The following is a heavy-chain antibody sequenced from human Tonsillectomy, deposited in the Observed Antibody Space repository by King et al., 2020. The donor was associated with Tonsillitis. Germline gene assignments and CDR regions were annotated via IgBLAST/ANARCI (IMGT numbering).Heavy chain of an antibody. CDR1: GFTFSSYG. CDR2: ISYDGNNK. V-gene: IGHV3-33*05. Sequence: VQLVESGGGVDQPGTSLRLSCAASGFTFSSYGMHWVHQAPGKGLEWVAVISYDGNNKYYADSVKGRFTISRDNSKNTLYLQMNSLRAEDTAVYYCARDDSSSWYPFDYWGQGTLVTVSS. J-gene: IGHJ4*02. CDR3: ARDDSSSWYPFDY. D-gene: IGHD6-13*01.